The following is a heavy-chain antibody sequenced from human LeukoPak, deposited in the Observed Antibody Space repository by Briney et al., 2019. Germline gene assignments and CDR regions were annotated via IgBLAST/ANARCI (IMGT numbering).Heavy chain of an antibody. D-gene: IGHD6-13*01. J-gene: IGHJ4*02. V-gene: IGHV5-51*01. Sequence: GESVKISCKGSGYSFSTYWIGWVRHMPGKGLEWMGIIYPDDSDTRYSPSFEGQVTISADKSTSTAYLQWNSLKASDTAIYYCARRSISWAQFDYWGQGTLVTVSS. CDR1: GYSFSTYW. CDR3: ARRSISWAQFDY. CDR2: IYPDDSDT.